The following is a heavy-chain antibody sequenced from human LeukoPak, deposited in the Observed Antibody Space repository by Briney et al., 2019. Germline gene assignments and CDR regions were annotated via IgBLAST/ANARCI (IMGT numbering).Heavy chain of an antibody. V-gene: IGHV1-24*01. D-gene: IGHD3-3*01. Sequence: ASAKVSCKASGYTFTDYYMHWVVQAPGKGLEWMGRVDPADGEAAYAQKFQGRVTMTEDTSTDTAYMELSSLRSEDTAVYYCATVGPLRSGAFDIWGQGTMVTVSS. CDR2: VDPADGEA. J-gene: IGHJ3*02. CDR3: ATVGPLRSGAFDI. CDR1: GYTFTDYY.